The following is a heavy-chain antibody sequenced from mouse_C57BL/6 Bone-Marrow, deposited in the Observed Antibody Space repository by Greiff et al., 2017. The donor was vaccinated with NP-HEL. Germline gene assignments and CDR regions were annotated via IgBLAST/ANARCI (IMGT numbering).Heavy chain of an antibody. CDR1: GYTFTTYP. V-gene: IGHV1-47*01. D-gene: IGHD1-1*01. CDR2: FHPYNDDT. J-gene: IGHJ4*01. Sequence: VKLVESGAELVKPGASVKMSCKASGYTFTTYPIEWMKQNHGKSLEWIGNFHPYNDDTKYNEKFKGKATLTVEKSSSTVYSELSRLTSDDSAVYYCALITTVVAPYAMDYWGQGTSVTVSS. CDR3: ALITTVVAPYAMDY.